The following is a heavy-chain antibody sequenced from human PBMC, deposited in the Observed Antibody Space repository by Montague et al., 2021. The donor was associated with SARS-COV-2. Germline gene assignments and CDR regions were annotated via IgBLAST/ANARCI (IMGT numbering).Heavy chain of an antibody. CDR1: GGSFSDYK. V-gene: IGHV4-34*01. CDR3: TRGAPGY. J-gene: IGHJ4*02. Sequence: SETLSLTCAVYGGSFSDYKWTWIRQSPGKGLEWLGRISHSGSANYNPSLKSRVTISVDTAKNQFSLKLTSVKVADTAVYYCTRGAPGYWGQGTLVTVSS. CDR2: ISHSGSA.